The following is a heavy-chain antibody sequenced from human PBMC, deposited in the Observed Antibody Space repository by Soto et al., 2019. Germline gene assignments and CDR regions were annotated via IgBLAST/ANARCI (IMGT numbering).Heavy chain of an antibody. CDR3: AKFVVVLTASHAFDV. D-gene: IGHD2-21*02. J-gene: IGHJ3*01. V-gene: IGHV3-23*01. CDR2: ITNSGSST. Sequence: GGSLRLSCAASGFIFSSYAMVWVRQAPGEGLEWVSSITNSGSSTFYAASVKGRFTVSRDNSKNTLFLQMNSLRAEDTAVYYCAKFVVVLTASHAFDVWGQGTLVTVSS. CDR1: GFIFSSYA.